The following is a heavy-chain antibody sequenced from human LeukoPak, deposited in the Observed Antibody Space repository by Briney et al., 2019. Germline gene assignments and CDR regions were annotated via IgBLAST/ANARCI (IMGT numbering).Heavy chain of an antibody. CDR3: AKDLYCSGGSCYPYGMDV. CDR2: IRYDGSNK. Sequence: PGGSLRLSCAASGFTFSSYGMHWVRQAPGKGPEWVAFIRYDGSNKYYADSVKGRFTISRDNSKNTLYLQVNSLRAEDTAVYYCAKDLYCSGGSCYPYGMDVWGQGTTVTVSS. V-gene: IGHV3-30*02. D-gene: IGHD2-15*01. CDR1: GFTFSSYG. J-gene: IGHJ6*02.